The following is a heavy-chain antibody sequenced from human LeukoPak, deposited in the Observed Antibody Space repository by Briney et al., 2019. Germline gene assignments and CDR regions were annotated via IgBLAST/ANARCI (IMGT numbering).Heavy chain of an antibody. CDR1: GFTFSSYD. CDR3: AGFGDYPY. D-gene: IGHD4-17*01. Sequence: GGSLRLSCAASGFTFSSYDMHWVRQAPGEGLKWLAYFGITSTIYYAESVNGRFTISRDNAKNTLYLQMNSLRAEDTAGYYCAGFGDYPYWGQGTLVTVSS. CDR2: FGITSTI. J-gene: IGHJ4*02. V-gene: IGHV3-48*01.